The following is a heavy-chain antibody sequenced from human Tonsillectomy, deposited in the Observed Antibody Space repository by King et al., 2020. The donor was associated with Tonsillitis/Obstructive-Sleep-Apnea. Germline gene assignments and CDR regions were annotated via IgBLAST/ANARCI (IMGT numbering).Heavy chain of an antibody. J-gene: IGHJ4*02. CDR3: SRDTYTAAGGMGYFDY. V-gene: IGHV3-33*01. CDR2: IWYDGIYK. Sequence: VQLVESGGGVVQPGGSLRLSCAASGFTFNSYAIHWVRQAPGKGLEWVTVIWYDGIYKYYADSVRGRFTISRDNSKNTLYLQMKILRAEDTDVYFCSRDTYTAAGGMGYFDYWGQGTLVTVSS. CDR1: GFTFNSYA. D-gene: IGHD6-25*01.